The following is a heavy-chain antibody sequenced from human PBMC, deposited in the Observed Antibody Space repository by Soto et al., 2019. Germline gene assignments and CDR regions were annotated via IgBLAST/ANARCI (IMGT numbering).Heavy chain of an antibody. J-gene: IGHJ3*02. V-gene: IGHV3-49*03. CDR2: IRSKAYGGTT. CDR3: TREAAAGTLWPDAFDI. Sequence: PGGSLRLSCTASGFTFGDYAMSWFRQAPGKGLEWVGFIRSKAYGGTTEYAASVKGRFTISRDDSKSIAYLQMNSLKTEDTAVYYCTREAAAGTLWPDAFDIWGQGTMVTVSS. D-gene: IGHD6-13*01. CDR1: GFTFGDYA.